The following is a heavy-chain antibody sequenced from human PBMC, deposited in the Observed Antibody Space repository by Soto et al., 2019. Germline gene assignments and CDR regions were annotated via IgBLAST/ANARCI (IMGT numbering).Heavy chain of an antibody. CDR1: GGSINSGGYC. V-gene: IGHV4-31*03. D-gene: IGHD5-18*01. CDR2: ISYGGST. CDR3: SRGILV. Sequence: QVQLQESGPGLVKPSQTLSLTCTVSGGSINSGGYCWSWIRQHPGKGLDWIGCISYGGSTSYNPSLKSRVTISVHTSKKQFSLKVTSVTAAGTAVYYCSRGILVWGQGALITVSS. J-gene: IGHJ4*02.